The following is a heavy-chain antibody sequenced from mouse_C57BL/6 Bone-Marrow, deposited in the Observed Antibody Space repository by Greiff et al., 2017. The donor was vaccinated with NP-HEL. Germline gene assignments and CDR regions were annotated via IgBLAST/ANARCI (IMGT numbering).Heavy chain of an antibody. D-gene: IGHD1-1*01. V-gene: IGHV1-76*01. J-gene: IGHJ2*01. CDR2: IYPGSGNT. CDR3: ARRRPATDYFDY. Sequence: QVTLKESGAELVRPGASVKLSCKASGYTFTDYYINWVKQRPGQGLEWIARIYPGSGNTYYNEKFKGKATLTAEKSSSTAYMQLSSLTSEDSAVYFCARRRPATDYFDYWGQGTTLTVSS. CDR1: GYTFTDYY.